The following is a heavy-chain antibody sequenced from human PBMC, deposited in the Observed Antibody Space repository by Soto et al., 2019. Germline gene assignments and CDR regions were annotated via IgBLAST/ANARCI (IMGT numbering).Heavy chain of an antibody. CDR2: IIPILGIP. CDR1: GGTFSSYT. V-gene: IGHV1-69*08. J-gene: IGHJ4*02. D-gene: IGHD3-9*01. CDR3: ARDRGYDILTGCSPHIEY. Sequence: QVQLVQSGAEVKKPGSSVKVSCKASGGTFSSYTISWVRQAPGQGLEWMGRIIPILGIPNYAQKCQGRVTILAEQSTSTAYMELSSVRSEDTAVYYCARDRGYDILTGCSPHIEYWRQGTLVTVSS.